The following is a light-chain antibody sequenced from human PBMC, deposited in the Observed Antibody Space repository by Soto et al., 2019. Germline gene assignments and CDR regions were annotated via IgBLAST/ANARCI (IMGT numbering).Light chain of an antibody. J-gene: IGLJ1*01. CDR2: DVS. CDR1: SSDVGNYNY. V-gene: IGLV2-14*03. CDR3: SSFITSTSYV. Sequence: QSALTQPASVSGSPGQSITISCTGTSSDVGNYNYVSWYQQYPGKAPKLLISDVSYRPSGVSNRFSGSQSGNTASLPISGLQAEDEADYYCSSFITSTSYVFGTGTKVTVL.